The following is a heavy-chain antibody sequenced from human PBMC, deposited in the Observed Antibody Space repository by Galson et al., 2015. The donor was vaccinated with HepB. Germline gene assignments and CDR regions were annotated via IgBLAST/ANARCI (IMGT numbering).Heavy chain of an antibody. D-gene: IGHD1-1*01. CDR3: ARGPTGALDY. J-gene: IGHJ4*02. CDR2: INPNTGNP. Sequence: SVKVSCKASGYRFIEYGVNWVRQAPGLGLEWMGWINPNTGNPTYAQGFTGRFVFSSDTSVTTAYLQISGLAPDDSAIYFCARGPTGALDYWGQGTLVTVSS. V-gene: IGHV7-4-1*02. CDR1: GYRFIEYG.